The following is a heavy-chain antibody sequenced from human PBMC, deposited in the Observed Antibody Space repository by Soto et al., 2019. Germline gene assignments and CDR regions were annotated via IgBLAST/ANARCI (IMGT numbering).Heavy chain of an antibody. CDR1: GYNFTSYG. J-gene: IGHJ6*02. CDR2: INAGNGNR. V-gene: IGHV1-3*01. CDR3: ERARRCSSTSCYRRGLDYYYGMDV. D-gene: IGHD2-2*02. Sequence: ASVKVSCKASGYNFTSYGISWVRQAPGQRLEWMGWINAGNGNRKYSQKFQGRVTITRDTSASTAYMELSSLRSEGTAVYYCERARRCSSTSCYRRGLDYYYGMDVCG.